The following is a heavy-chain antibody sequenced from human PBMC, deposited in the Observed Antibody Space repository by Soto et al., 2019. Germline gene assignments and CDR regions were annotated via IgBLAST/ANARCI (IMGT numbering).Heavy chain of an antibody. CDR1: GFTFSSYG. J-gene: IGHJ6*02. Sequence: VGSLRLSCAASGFTFSSYGMHWVRQAPGKGLEWVAVISYDGSNKYYADSVKGRFTISRDNSKNTLYLQMNSLRAEDTAVYYCAKLMRSVYGMDVWGQGTTVTVSS. CDR3: AKLMRSVYGMDV. V-gene: IGHV3-30*18. CDR2: ISYDGSNK.